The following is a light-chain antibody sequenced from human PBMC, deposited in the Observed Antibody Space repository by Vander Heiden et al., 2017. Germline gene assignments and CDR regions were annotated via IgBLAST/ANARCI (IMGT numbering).Light chain of an antibody. CDR3: QQVNNGPST. J-gene: IGKJ4*01. V-gene: IGKV1D-13*01. CDR2: DAS. Sequence: AIQLTQSPSSLSASVGDRVTITCRASQGISSALAWYQQKPGKAPKLPIYDASSLESGVPSRFSGSGSGTDFTLTISSLQPEDFATYYCQQVNNGPSTFGGGTRVEIK. CDR1: QGISSA.